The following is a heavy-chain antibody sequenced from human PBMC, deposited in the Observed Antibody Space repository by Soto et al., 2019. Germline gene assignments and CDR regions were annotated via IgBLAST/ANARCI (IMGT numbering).Heavy chain of an antibody. CDR1: GGSISSGDYY. D-gene: IGHD3-3*01. CDR3: ARGVFGVAATYYYYYGMDV. V-gene: IGHV4-30-4*01. Sequence: QVQLQESGPGLVKPSQTLSLTCTVSGGSISSGDYYWSWIRQPPGKGLELIGYIYYSGSTYYNPSLKSRVTISVDTSQNQFSLKLSSVTAADTAVYYCARGVFGVAATYYYYYGMDVWGQGTTVTGSS. J-gene: IGHJ6*02. CDR2: IYYSGST.